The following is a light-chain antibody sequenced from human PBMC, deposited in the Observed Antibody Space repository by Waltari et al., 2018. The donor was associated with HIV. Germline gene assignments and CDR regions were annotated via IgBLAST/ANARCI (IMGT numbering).Light chain of an antibody. CDR1: SSDVGGYNY. Sequence: QSALTQPPSASGSPGQSVTLSCTGTSSDVGGYNYVSWHQQHPGKAPKLMIYDVIKRPSVVPDLFSGSNSGNTASLTVSGLQPEDEADYYCSSHAGSKVVFGGGTRLTVL. CDR3: SSHAGSKVV. J-gene: IGLJ2*01. V-gene: IGLV2-8*01. CDR2: DVI.